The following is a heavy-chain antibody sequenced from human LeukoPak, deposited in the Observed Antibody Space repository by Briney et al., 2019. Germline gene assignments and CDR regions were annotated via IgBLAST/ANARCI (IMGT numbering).Heavy chain of an antibody. D-gene: IGHD5-24*01. Sequence: SETLSLTCTVSGGSISSGSYYWSWIRQPAGKGLEWIGRIYTSGSTNYNPSLKSRVTISVDTSKNQFSLKLSSVTAADTAVYYCARDPTHRDGYNFDHYWGQGTLVTVSS. CDR3: ARDPTHRDGYNFDHY. CDR1: GGSISSGSYY. V-gene: IGHV4-61*02. J-gene: IGHJ4*02. CDR2: IYTSGST.